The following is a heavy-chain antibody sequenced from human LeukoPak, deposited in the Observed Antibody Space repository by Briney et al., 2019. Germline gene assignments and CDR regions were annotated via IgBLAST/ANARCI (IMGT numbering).Heavy chain of an antibody. V-gene: IGHV3-33*01. CDR1: GFTFSSYG. CDR3: ARSLGGSYYYYGMDV. D-gene: IGHD1-26*01. J-gene: IGHJ6*02. CDR2: IWYDGSNK. Sequence: GGSLRLSCAATGFTFSSYGMHWVRQAPGKGLEWVAVIWYDGSNKYYADSVKGRFTISRDNSKNTLYLQMNSLRAEDTAVYYCARSLGGSYYYYGMDVWGQGTTVTVSS.